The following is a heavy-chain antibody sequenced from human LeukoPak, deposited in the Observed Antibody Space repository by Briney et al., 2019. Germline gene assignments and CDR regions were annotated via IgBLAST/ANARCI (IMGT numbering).Heavy chain of an antibody. J-gene: IGHJ4*02. CDR3: ARGAYCSGGSCYWSCDY. D-gene: IGHD2-15*01. Sequence: ASVKVSCKASGYTFTSYGISWVRQAPGQGLEWMGGIIPIFGTANYAQKFQGRVTITADESTSTAYMELSSLRSEDTAVYYCARGAYCSGGSCYWSCDYWGQGTLVTVSS. CDR1: GYTFTSYG. V-gene: IGHV1-69*13. CDR2: IIPIFGTA.